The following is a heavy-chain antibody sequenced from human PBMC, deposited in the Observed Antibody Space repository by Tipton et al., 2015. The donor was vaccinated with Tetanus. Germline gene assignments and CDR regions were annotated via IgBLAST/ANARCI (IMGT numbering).Heavy chain of an antibody. V-gene: IGHV4-61*08. Sequence: TLSLTCTVSGGSVRSGDFSWNWIRQPPGKGLEWLAYVSYSGRTNTNYSLKSRITISQDTSKNQFSLRLTSVTAADTAVYYCARANYDFPNKGPFDFWGQGILVLVSS. CDR2: VSYSGRT. CDR1: GGSVRSGDFS. J-gene: IGHJ4*02. CDR3: ARANYDFPNKGPFDF. D-gene: IGHD3-3*01.